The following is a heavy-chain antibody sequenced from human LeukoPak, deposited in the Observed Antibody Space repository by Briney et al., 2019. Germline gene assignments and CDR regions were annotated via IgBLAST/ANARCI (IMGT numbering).Heavy chain of an antibody. V-gene: IGHV4-59*01. CDR3: ARVRDNDYGDF. D-gene: IGHD2-15*01. J-gene: IGHJ4*02. Sequence: KPSETLSLTCTVSGGSISTYYWSWIRQPPGKGLEWIGYIDYSGSTNYSPSLRSRVTISVDTSKSQFSLNLRSVTAADTAVYYCARVRDNDYGDFWGQGTLVTVSS. CDR2: IDYSGST. CDR1: GGSISTYY.